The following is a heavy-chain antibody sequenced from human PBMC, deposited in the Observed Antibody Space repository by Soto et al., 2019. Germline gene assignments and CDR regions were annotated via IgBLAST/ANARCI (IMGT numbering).Heavy chain of an antibody. CDR3: ARDISRIGAARIDAFDI. Sequence: SETLSLTCTVSGGSISSYYWSWIRQPPGKGLEWIGYIYYSGSTNYNPSLKSRVTISVDTSKNQFSLKLSSVTAADTAVYYCARDISRIGAARIDAFDIWGQGTMVTVSS. V-gene: IGHV4-59*01. CDR2: IYYSGST. D-gene: IGHD6-6*01. CDR1: GGSISSYY. J-gene: IGHJ3*02.